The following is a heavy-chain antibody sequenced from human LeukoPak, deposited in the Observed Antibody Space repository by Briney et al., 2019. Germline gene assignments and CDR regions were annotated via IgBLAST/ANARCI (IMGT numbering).Heavy chain of an antibody. Sequence: PGKSLRLSCAASGFTFTSYAMHWVRQAPGKGLEWVALLAYDGTNEYYAHSVKGRFTISRDNSNNTVSLQMNSLRLDDTAVYYCARGGPLGDTNRFDFWGQRTLVTVSS. CDR2: LAYDGTNE. D-gene: IGHD3-10*01. J-gene: IGHJ4*02. V-gene: IGHV3-30*04. CDR3: ARGGPLGDTNRFDF. CDR1: GFTFTSYA.